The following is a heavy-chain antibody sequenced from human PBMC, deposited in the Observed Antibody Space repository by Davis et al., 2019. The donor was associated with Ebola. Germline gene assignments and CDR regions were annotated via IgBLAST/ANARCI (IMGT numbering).Heavy chain of an antibody. D-gene: IGHD3/OR15-3a*01. CDR3: ARDGTVLDLPYYYYYGMDV. CDR1: GYTFTGYY. CDR2: IIPILGIT. V-gene: IGHV1-69*04. Sequence: SVKVSCKASGYTFTGYYMHWVRQAPGQGLEWMGRIIPILGITNYAQKFQGRVTITADKSTSTAYMKLSRLRSDDTAVYYCARDGTVLDLPYYYYYGMDVWGQGTTVTVSS. J-gene: IGHJ6*02.